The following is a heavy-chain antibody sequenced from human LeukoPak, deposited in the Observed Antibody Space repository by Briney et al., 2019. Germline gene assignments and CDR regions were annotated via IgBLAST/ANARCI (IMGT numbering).Heavy chain of an antibody. Sequence: GGSLRLSCAASGFTFSSYSMNWVRQAPGKGLEWVANIKQDGSEKYYVDSVKGRFTISRDNAKNSLYLQMNSLRAEDTAVYYCARARNRNFDYDTGVFDYWGQGTLVTVSS. CDR3: ARARNRNFDYDTGVFDY. V-gene: IGHV3-7*01. CDR2: IKQDGSEK. CDR1: GFTFSSYS. J-gene: IGHJ4*02. D-gene: IGHD3-9*01.